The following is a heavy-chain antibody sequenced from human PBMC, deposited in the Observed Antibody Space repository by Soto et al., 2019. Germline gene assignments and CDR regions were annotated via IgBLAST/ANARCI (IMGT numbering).Heavy chain of an antibody. D-gene: IGHD3-22*01. J-gene: IGHJ6*02. CDR2: LYSGGST. V-gene: IGHV3-66*01. CDR3: ARLDYDSYLRPYAMDV. CDR1: GFTVSSNY. Sequence: GGSLRLSCAASGFTVSSNYMSWVRQAPGKGLEWVSHLYSGGSTYYVDSVKGSFTISRDNSKNTLYLQMNSLRADDTAVYYCARLDYDSYLRPYAMDVWGQGTTVTVSS.